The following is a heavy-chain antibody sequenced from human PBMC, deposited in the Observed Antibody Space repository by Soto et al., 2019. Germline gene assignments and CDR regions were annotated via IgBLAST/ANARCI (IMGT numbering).Heavy chain of an antibody. CDR1: GYTFTSYG. CDR2: ISAYNGNT. Sequence: ASVKVSCKASGYTFTSYGISWVRQAPGQGLEWMGWISAYNGNTNYAQKLQGRVTMTTDTSTSTAYMELRSLGSDDTAVYYCARGYCSGGSCQTFDYWGQGTLVTVSS. V-gene: IGHV1-18*01. CDR3: ARGYCSGGSCQTFDY. D-gene: IGHD2-15*01. J-gene: IGHJ4*02.